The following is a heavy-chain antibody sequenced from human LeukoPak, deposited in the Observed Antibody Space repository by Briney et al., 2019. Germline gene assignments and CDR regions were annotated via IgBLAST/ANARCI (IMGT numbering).Heavy chain of an antibody. J-gene: IGHJ5*02. CDR1: GGSFSSYY. D-gene: IGHD6-19*01. V-gene: IGHV4-59*01. CDR2: IYYSGST. CDR3: AREGSRGAVAGNWFDP. Sequence: SETLSLTCAVYGGSFSSYYWSWIRQPPGKGLEWIGYIYYSGSTNYNPSLKSRVTISVDTSKNQFSLKLSSVTAADTAVYYCAREGSRGAVAGNWFDPWGPGTLVTVSS.